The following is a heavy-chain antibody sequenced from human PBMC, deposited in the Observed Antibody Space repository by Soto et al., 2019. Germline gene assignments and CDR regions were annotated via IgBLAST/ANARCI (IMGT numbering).Heavy chain of an antibody. D-gene: IGHD2-21*02. CDR1: GGSISSGDYY. CDR2: IYYSGST. CDR3: ARAMVVTQNWFDP. V-gene: IGHV4-30-4*01. Sequence: SETLSLTCTVSGGSISSGDYYWSWIRQPPGKGLEWIGYIYYSGSTYHNPSLKSRVTISVDTSKNQFSLKLSSVTAADTAVYYCARAMVVTQNWFDPWGQGTLVTVSS. J-gene: IGHJ5*02.